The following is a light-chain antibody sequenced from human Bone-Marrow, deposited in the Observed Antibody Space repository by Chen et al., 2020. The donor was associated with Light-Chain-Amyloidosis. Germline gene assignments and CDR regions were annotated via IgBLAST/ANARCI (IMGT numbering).Light chain of an antibody. J-gene: IGLJ3*02. CDR2: DDS. CDR3: QVWDRSSDRPV. CDR1: NIVSTS. Sequence: SYLLTHPSSVSVSPGQTSTTPCGGNNIVSTSVHWYQQTPGQAPLLVVYDDSDRPSGIPERLSGSNSGNRATLTISRVEAGDEADYYCQVWDRSSDRPVFGGGTKLTVL. V-gene: IGLV3-21*02.